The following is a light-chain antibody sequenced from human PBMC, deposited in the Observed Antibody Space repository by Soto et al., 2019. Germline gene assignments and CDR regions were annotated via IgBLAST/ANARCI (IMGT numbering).Light chain of an antibody. CDR1: SSDVGGYNY. J-gene: IGLJ2*01. CDR3: SSYTRGSTLVV. V-gene: IGLV2-14*01. CDR2: DVS. Sequence: QSALTQPASVSGSPGQSITISCTGTSSDVGGYNYVSWYQQHPGKAPKRMIYDVSNRTSGVTNRFSGSKSGNTASLTLSGLPAEDEADYYCSSYTRGSTLVVFGGGTKLTVL.